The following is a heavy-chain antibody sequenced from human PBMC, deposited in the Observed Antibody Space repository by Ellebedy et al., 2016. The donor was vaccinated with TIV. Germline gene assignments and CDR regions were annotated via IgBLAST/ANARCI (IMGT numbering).Heavy chain of an antibody. CDR1: GYTFTSYY. CDR3: ARDLSVGTRNYYFGMDV. CDR2: INPSGGST. D-gene: IGHD2-2*01. J-gene: IGHJ6*02. Sequence: AASVKVSCKASGYTFTSYYMHWVRQAPGQGLEGMGIINPSGGSTSSAQKFQGRVTMTRETSTTTVYMELSRLRSEDTAVYYCARDLSVGTRNYYFGMDVWGQGTTVTVSS. V-gene: IGHV1-46*01.